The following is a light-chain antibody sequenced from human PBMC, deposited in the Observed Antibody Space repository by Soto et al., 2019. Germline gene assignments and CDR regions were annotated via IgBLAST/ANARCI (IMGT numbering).Light chain of an antibody. CDR2: DAP. CDR1: QRISRW. V-gene: IGKV1-5*01. CDR3: QQYVNYPYT. J-gene: IGKJ2*01. Sequence: DIQMTQSPSTLSPSVGDRVAITCRASQRISRWWAWYQQKPGKAPKLLIYDAPSLASGVPSRFSGSGSGTEFTLTISSLQPDDVGTYYGQQYVNYPYTFGQGTKLEIK.